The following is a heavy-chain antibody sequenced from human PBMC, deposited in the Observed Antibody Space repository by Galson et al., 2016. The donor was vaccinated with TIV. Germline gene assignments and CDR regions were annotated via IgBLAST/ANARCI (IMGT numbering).Heavy chain of an antibody. CDR2: ISYDGSN. J-gene: IGHJ4*02. Sequence: SLRLSCAASGFTFSSYPMNWVRQAPGKGLEWVAVISYDGSNNADSVKGRFTISRDKSKNTLYLQMNSLRAEDTAVYYCARTLTSYYFGYWGQGTLVTVPS. CDR1: GFTFSSYP. D-gene: IGHD1-14*01. V-gene: IGHV3-30-3*01. CDR3: ARTLTSYYFGY.